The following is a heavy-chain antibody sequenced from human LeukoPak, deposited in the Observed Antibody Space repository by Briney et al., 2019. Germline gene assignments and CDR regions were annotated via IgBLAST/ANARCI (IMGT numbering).Heavy chain of an antibody. D-gene: IGHD3-3*01. CDR3: ASADPQYYDFWSGYWAFAY. J-gene: IGHJ4*02. CDR2: IYYSGST. V-gene: IGHV4-59*12. CDR1: GGSISSYY. Sequence: SETLSLTCTVSGGSISSYYWSWIRQPPGTGLEWMGYIYYSGSTNYNPSLKSRVTISVATSMNQSSLKLSSVTAADTAVYYCASADPQYYDFWSGYWAFAYWGQGTLVTVSS.